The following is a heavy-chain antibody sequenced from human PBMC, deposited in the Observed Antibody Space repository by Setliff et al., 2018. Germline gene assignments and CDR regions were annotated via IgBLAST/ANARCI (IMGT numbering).Heavy chain of an antibody. Sequence: SGPTLVNPTQTLTLTCTFSGFSLNTTGEGVGWIHQPPGKALEWLALVYWDGDQRYSPSLNSRLSITKDSSKSQVFLTMTNMDPVDTATYYCALRRGNEWHLVRWFDPWGPGIQVTSPQ. J-gene: IGHJ5*02. CDR1: GFSLNTTGEG. CDR2: VYWDGDQ. V-gene: IGHV2-5*02. CDR3: ALRRGNEWHLVRWFDP. D-gene: IGHD6-6*01.